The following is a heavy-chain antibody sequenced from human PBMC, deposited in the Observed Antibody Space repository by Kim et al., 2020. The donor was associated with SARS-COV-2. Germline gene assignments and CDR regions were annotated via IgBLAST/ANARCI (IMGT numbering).Heavy chain of an antibody. J-gene: IGHJ6*02. Sequence: GGSLRLSCAASGFTFSIYAMTWFRQAPGKGLEWVSGISVRGGSTYYGESVKGRFTISRDNSKNTLYLQMNSLRAEDTAVYYCVRPKEYCSGGRCYGGDYYYYHGMDVWGQGTTVTVSS. CDR2: ISVRGGST. CDR1: GFTFSIYA. CDR3: VRPKEYCSGGRCYGGDYYYYHGMDV. D-gene: IGHD2-15*01. V-gene: IGHV3-23*01.